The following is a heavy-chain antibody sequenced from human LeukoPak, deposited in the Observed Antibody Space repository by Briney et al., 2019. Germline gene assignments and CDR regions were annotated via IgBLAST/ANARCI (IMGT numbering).Heavy chain of an antibody. D-gene: IGHD1-26*01. Sequence: SETLSLTCGVSGGSISGTNWWSWVRQPPGQGLEWIGEISLAGQTNYNPSPNGRVTMSLDKSSNQLSLHLTSVTAADTATYFCSRESGPFCPFGYWGQGTLVIVSS. CDR2: ISLAGQT. J-gene: IGHJ4*02. CDR1: GGSISGTNW. CDR3: SRESGPFCPFGY. V-gene: IGHV4/OR15-8*02.